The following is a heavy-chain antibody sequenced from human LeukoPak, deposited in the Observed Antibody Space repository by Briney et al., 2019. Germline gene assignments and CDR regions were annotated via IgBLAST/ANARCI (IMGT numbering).Heavy chain of an antibody. D-gene: IGHD3-22*01. V-gene: IGHV3-30*02. CDR1: GFTFSTFP. J-gene: IGHJ4*02. Sequence: GGSLTLSCAASGFTFSTFPMHWVRQAPGKGLEWVALIQDDGATTNYADSVRGRFTISRDNSKSTVYLQMNSLKPDDTAVYYCATQSITLVVVISPFDYWGQGTLVTVSS. CDR3: ATQSITLVVVISPFDY. CDR2: IQDDGATT.